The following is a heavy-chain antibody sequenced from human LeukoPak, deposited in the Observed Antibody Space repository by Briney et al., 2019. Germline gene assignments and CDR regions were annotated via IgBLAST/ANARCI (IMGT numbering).Heavy chain of an antibody. CDR1: GYTFTSYD. V-gene: IGHV1-8*03. J-gene: IGHJ1*01. CDR3: ARDGYQLHKWRH. CDR2: MNPNSGNT. Sequence: ASVKVSCKASGYTFTSYDINWVRQATGQGLEWMGWMNPNSGNTGYAQKFQGRVTITRNTSISTAYMELSSLRSEDTAVYYCARDGYQLHKWRHWGQGTLVTVSS. D-gene: IGHD2-2*01.